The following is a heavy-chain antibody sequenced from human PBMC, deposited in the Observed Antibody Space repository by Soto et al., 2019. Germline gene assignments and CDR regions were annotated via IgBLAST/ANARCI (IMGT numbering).Heavy chain of an antibody. CDR3: ARSGNFYPRYYYYYGMDV. D-gene: IGHD3-10*01. J-gene: IGHJ6*02. Sequence: ASVKVSCKASGYTFTGYYMHWVRQAPGQGLEWMGWINPNSGGTNYAQKFQGWVTMTRDTSISTAYMELSRLRSDDTAVYYCARSGNFYPRYYYYYGMDVWGQGTTATVSS. CDR1: GYTFTGYY. CDR2: INPNSGGT. V-gene: IGHV1-2*04.